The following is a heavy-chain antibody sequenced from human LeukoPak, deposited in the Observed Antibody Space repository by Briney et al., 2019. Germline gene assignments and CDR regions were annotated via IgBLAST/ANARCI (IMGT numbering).Heavy chain of an antibody. CDR3: ARVLHYGSGLFDY. D-gene: IGHD3-10*01. CDR1: EFTFSGSW. CDR2: IKQDGSEK. V-gene: IGHV3-7*04. Sequence: PGGSLRLSCAVSEFTFSGSWMSWVRQAPGKGLEWVAHIKQDGSEKYYVDSVKGRFAISRDNGKNSLYLQMNTLRAEDTAVYYCARVLHYGSGLFDYWGQGTLVTVSS. J-gene: IGHJ4*02.